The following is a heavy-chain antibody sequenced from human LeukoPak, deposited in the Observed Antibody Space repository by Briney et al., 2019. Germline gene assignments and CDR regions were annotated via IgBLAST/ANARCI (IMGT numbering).Heavy chain of an antibody. CDR3: AGSTSGNYFNY. CDR1: GAAITNYY. V-gene: IGHV4-59*01. J-gene: IGHJ4*02. CDR2: IYHSGSP. Sequence: SETLSLTCSVSGAAITNYYWSWIRQPPGKGLEWIGHIYHSGSPNYNPSLKSRVSISLDTSKNQFSLKLGSLTAADTAVYYCAGSTSGNYFNYWGQGTLVTVSS. D-gene: IGHD2-2*01.